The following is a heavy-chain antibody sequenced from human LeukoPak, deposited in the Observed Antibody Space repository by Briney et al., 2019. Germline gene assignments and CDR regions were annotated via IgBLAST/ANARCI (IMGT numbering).Heavy chain of an antibody. V-gene: IGHV3-23*01. Sequence: GGSLRLSCAASGFTFSSYAMSWVRQAPGKGLEWVSAISGSGGSTYYADSVKGRFTISRDNSKNTLYLQMNSLRAEDTAVYYCAKDSGSYGSGSYTHDYWGQGTLVTVSS. D-gene: IGHD3-10*01. J-gene: IGHJ4*02. CDR1: GFTFSSYA. CDR2: ISGSGGST. CDR3: AKDSGSYGSGSYTHDY.